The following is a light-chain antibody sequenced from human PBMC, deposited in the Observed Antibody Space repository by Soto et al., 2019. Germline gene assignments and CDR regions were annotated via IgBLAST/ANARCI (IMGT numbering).Light chain of an antibody. J-gene: IGKJ1*01. Sequence: IVLTQSPGTLSLSPGERATLSCRASQSVSSNYLVWYQQKPGQAPRLLIYGTSTRATGIPDRFSGSGSGTDFTLTISILEHEDFAVYYCQKYGSSRTFGQGTTVEIK. CDR3: QKYGSSRT. CDR2: GTS. CDR1: QSVSSNY. V-gene: IGKV3-20*01.